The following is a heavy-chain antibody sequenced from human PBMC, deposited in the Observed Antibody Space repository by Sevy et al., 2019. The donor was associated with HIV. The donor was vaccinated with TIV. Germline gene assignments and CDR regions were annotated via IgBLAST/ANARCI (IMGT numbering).Heavy chain of an antibody. Sequence: GGSLRLSCTVSGVTLGGYDMSWVRQAPGKGLEWVGFIRSKGYGGTTEYAASVKGRFTTLREDSKSIAYLQRNSLQTEDTAVYYCSRGGGATDRGMDVWGQGTTFTFSS. CDR2: IRSKGYGGTT. D-gene: IGHD1-26*01. CDR1: GVTLGGYD. V-gene: IGHV3-49*04. J-gene: IGHJ6*02. CDR3: SRGGGATDRGMDV.